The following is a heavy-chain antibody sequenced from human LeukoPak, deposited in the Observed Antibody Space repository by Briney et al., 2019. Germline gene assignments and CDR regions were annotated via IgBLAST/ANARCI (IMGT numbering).Heavy chain of an antibody. D-gene: IGHD6-13*01. CDR1: GGSFSGYY. J-gene: IGHJ4*02. CDR3: ARAESSSPGDLDY. Sequence: PSETLSLTCAVYGGSFSGYYWSWIRQPPGKGLEWIGYIYYSGSTNYNPSLKSRVTISVDTSKNQFSLKLSSVTAADTAVYYCARAESSSPGDLDYWGQGTLVTVSS. V-gene: IGHV4-59*01. CDR2: IYYSGST.